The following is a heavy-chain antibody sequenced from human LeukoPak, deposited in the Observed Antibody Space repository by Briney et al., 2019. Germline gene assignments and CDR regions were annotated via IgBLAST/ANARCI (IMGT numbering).Heavy chain of an antibody. CDR1: GGTFSSYA. CDR3: ARADYDDGDYYFDY. V-gene: IGHV1-69*13. D-gene: IGHD3-16*01. CDR2: IIPIIGTA. J-gene: IGHJ4*02. Sequence: GASVKVSCKASGGTFSSYAISWVRQAPGQGLEWMGGIIPIIGTANYAQKFQGRVTITADESTSTAYMELSSLRSEDTAVYYCARADYDDGDYYFDYWGQGTLVTVSS.